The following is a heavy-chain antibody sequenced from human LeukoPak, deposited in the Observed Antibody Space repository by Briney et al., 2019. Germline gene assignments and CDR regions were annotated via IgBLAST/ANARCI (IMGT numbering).Heavy chain of an antibody. CDR3: ARNNWNSRTQRWFYFDN. V-gene: IGHV3-33*01. Sequence: GGSLRLSCAASGFTSSIHGMHWVRQAPGKGLEWVAIIWHDGSNTYYADSVKGRFTISRDNSQNTVFLQMNSLRAEDTAVYYCARNNWNSRTQRWFYFDNWGQGTLVTVSS. D-gene: IGHD1-1*01. J-gene: IGHJ4*02. CDR2: IWHDGSNT. CDR1: GFTSSIHG.